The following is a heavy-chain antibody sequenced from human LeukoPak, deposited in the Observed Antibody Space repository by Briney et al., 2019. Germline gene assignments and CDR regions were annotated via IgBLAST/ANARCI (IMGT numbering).Heavy chain of an antibody. CDR1: GYSFTSYW. CDR2: IYPGDSDT. D-gene: IGHD2-2*01. V-gene: IGHV5-51*01. CDR3: ARQGCSSTSCSPGLNFDY. Sequence: GESLKIFCKGSGYSFTSYWIGWVRHMPGKGLEWMGIIYPGDSDTRYSPSFQGQVTISADKSISTAYLQWSSLKASDTAMYYCARQGCSSTSCSPGLNFDYWGQGTLVTVSS. J-gene: IGHJ4*02.